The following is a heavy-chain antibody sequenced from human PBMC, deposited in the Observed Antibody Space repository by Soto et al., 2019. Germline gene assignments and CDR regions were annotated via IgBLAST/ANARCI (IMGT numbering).Heavy chain of an antibody. CDR1: GFTFSSYA. CDR3: ATDTGCSGGSCYAGAFDY. CDR2: ISGSGGST. Sequence: GGSLRLSCAASGFTFSSYAMSWVRQAPGKGLEWVSAISGSGGSTYYADSVKGRFTISRDNSKNTLYLQMNSLRAEDTAVYYCATDTGCSGGSCYAGAFDYWGQGTLVTVSS. V-gene: IGHV3-23*01. J-gene: IGHJ4*02. D-gene: IGHD2-15*01.